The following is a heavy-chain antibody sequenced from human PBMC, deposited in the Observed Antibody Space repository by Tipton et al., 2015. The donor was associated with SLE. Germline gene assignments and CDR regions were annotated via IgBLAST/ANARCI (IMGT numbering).Heavy chain of an antibody. CDR3: ARAQRLVRWFDP. CDR1: GGSLSGYY. V-gene: IGHV4-34*01. CDR2: INHSGST. D-gene: IGHD6-13*01. J-gene: IGHJ5*02. Sequence: TLSLTCAVYGGSLSGYYWSWIRQSPGKGLEWIGEINHSGSTNYNPSLKSRGTISVDTSKKQFSLKVSSVTAADTAVYYCARAQRLVRWFDPWGQGTLVTVSS.